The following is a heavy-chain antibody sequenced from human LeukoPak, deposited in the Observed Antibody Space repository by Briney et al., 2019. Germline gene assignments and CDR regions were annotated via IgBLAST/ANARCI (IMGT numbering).Heavy chain of an antibody. V-gene: IGHV1-2*02. Sequence: GASVKVSCKASGYTFTGYYMHWVRQAPGQGLEWMGWINPNSGGTNYAQKFQGRVTMTRDTSISTAYMELSRLRSDDTAVYYCVRTRGPRPYDAFDIWGQGTMVTVSS. D-gene: IGHD3-10*01. J-gene: IGHJ3*02. CDR2: INPNSGGT. CDR1: GYTFTGYY. CDR3: VRTRGPRPYDAFDI.